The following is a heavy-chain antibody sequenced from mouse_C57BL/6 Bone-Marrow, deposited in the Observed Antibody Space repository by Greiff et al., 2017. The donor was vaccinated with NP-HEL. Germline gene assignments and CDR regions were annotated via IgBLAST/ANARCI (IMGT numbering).Heavy chain of an antibody. J-gene: IGHJ3*01. CDR1: GFTFSDYG. CDR3: AREGLWYYGSSYFAY. D-gene: IGHD1-1*01. V-gene: IGHV5-17*01. Sequence: EVMLVESGGGLVKPGGSLKLSCAASGFTFSDYGMHWVRQAPEKGLEWVAYISSGSSTIYYADTVKGRFTISRDNAKNTLFLQMTSLRSEDTAMYYCAREGLWYYGSSYFAYWGQGTLVTVSA. CDR2: ISSGSSTI.